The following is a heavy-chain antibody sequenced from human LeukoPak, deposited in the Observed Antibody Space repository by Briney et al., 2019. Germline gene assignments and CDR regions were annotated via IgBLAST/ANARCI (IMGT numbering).Heavy chain of an antibody. D-gene: IGHD3-10*01. CDR2: INPNSGGT. CDR1: GYTFTGYY. J-gene: IGHJ4*02. Sequence: ASVKVSCKASGYTFTGYYMHWVRQAPGQGLEWMGWINPNSGGTNYAQKFQGRVTMTRDTSISTAYMELSRLRSDDTAVYYCARDLYYYGSGGYPYYFDYWGQGTLVTVSS. V-gene: IGHV1-2*02. CDR3: ARDLYYYGSGGYPYYFDY.